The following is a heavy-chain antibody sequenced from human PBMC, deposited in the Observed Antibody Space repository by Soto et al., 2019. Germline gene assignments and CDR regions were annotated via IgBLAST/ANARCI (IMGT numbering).Heavy chain of an antibody. Sequence: GGSLRLSCAASGFTFSSYAMSWVRQAPGKGLEWVSSISGSGGSTYYADSVKGRFTISRDNSKNTLYLQMNSLRAEDTAVYYCAKVKVDIYYDTGGIDYWGQGTLVTVSS. CDR3: AKVKVDIYYDTGGIDY. CDR2: ISGSGGST. CDR1: GFTFSSYA. J-gene: IGHJ4*02. V-gene: IGHV3-23*01. D-gene: IGHD3-22*01.